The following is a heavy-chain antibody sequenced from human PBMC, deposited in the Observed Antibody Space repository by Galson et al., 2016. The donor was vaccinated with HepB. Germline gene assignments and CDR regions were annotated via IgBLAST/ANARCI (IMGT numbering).Heavy chain of an antibody. CDR1: GFSFRSYG. CDR3: AKFEPGHDY. D-gene: IGHD1-14*01. CDR2: ISYDGSNK. Sequence: SLRLSCAASGFSFRSYGMHWVRQAPGKGLKWVAVISYDGSNKYYADSVKGRFTISRDNSKNTLHLKMNSLRPEDTAVYYCAKFEPGHDYWGQGTLVTVSS. J-gene: IGHJ4*02. V-gene: IGHV3-30*18.